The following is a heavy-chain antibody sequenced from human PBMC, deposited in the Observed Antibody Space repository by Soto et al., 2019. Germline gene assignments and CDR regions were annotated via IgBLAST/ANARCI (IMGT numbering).Heavy chain of an antibody. V-gene: IGHV3-21*01. Sequence: GGSLRLSCAASGFAFSSYTMNWVRQAPDKGLEWVSSISSTSSYINYADSVKGRFTISRDNAKNSLYLQMDSLRAEDTAIYYCARDMNRRDGYNTYYFDYWGQGTPVTVSS. CDR1: GFAFSSYT. CDR2: ISSTSSYI. CDR3: ARDMNRRDGYNTYYFDY. D-gene: IGHD5-12*01. J-gene: IGHJ4*02.